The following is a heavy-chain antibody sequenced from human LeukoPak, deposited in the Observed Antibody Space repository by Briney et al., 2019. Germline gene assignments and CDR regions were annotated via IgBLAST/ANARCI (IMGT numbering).Heavy chain of an antibody. CDR2: IWFDGSGT. J-gene: IGHJ4*02. CDR3: ARHASTHYFDS. V-gene: IGHV3-33*01. D-gene: IGHD2/OR15-2a*01. Sequence: GGSLRLSCVASGFTFSNYGMHWVRQAPGKGLEWVAIIWFDGSGTYYADPVKGRVTFSRDNSKNTLYLQMNSLRAEDTAMYYCARHASTHYFDSWGQGTLSPSPQ. CDR1: GFTFSNYG.